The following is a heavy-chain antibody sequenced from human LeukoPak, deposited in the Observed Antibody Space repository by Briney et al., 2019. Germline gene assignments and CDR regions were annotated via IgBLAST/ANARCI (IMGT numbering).Heavy chain of an antibody. CDR1: GFTFSSYA. D-gene: IGHD6-13*01. Sequence: SGGSLRLSCAASGFTFSSYAMSWVRQAPGKGLEWVSAISGSGDSTYYADSVKGRFTISRDNSKNTLYLQMNSLRAEDTAVYYCARTAPYAGSWSAKANSYYFDYWGQGSLVTVSS. CDR3: ARTAPYAGSWSAKANSYYFDY. V-gene: IGHV3-23*01. CDR2: ISGSGDST. J-gene: IGHJ4*02.